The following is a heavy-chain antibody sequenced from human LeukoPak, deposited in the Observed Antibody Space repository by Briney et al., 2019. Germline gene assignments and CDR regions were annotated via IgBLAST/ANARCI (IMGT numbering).Heavy chain of an antibody. J-gene: IGHJ3*02. CDR3: ARAYSSGRNDAFDI. Sequence: SETLSLTCTVSGGSISSGDYYWSWIRQPPGKGLEWIGYIYYSGSTYYNPSLKSRVTISVDTSKNQFSPKLSSVTAADTAVYYCARAYSSGRNDAFDIWGQGTMVTVSS. CDR1: GGSISSGDYY. V-gene: IGHV4-30-4*08. D-gene: IGHD6-25*01. CDR2: IYYSGST.